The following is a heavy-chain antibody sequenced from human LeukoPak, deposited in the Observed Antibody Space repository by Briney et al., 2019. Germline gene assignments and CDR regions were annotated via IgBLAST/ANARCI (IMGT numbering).Heavy chain of an antibody. CDR2: IYHSGST. Sequence: SETLSLTCAVSGYSISSGYYWGWIRQPPGKGLEWMGSIYHSGSTYYNPSLKSRVTISVDTSKNQFSLKLSSVTAADTAVYYCAREGGGYCSGGSCPYGMDVWGKGTTVTVSS. D-gene: IGHD2-15*01. CDR3: AREGGGYCSGGSCPYGMDV. J-gene: IGHJ6*04. CDR1: GYSISSGYY. V-gene: IGHV4-38-2*01.